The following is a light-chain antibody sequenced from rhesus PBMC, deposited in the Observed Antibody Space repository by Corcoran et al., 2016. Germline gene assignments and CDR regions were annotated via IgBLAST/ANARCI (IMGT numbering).Light chain of an antibody. J-gene: IGKJ3*01. CDR2: EVS. V-gene: IGKV2-104*01. Sequence: DIVMTQTPLSLSVTLGEPASTSCRSSQSLLDSEDGNTYLDWFLQKPGESPQLLIYEVSIRASGVQDRINGKGSHTDFTLQISRVESWDVRVYSFMQVIAFPFNFGPVTTLGIK. CDR3: MQVIAFPFN. CDR1: QSLLDSEDGNTY.